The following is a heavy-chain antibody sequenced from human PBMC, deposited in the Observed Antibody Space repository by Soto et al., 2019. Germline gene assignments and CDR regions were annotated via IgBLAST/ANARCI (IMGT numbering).Heavy chain of an antibody. D-gene: IGHD6-6*01. Sequence: SETLSLTCTVSGGSISSYYWSWIRQPPGKGLEWIGYIYYSGSTNYNPSLKSRVTISVDTSKNQFSLKLSSVTAADTAVYYCARHINFRGRIAARPSYFDYWGQGTLVTVSS. J-gene: IGHJ4*02. CDR1: GGSISSYY. V-gene: IGHV4-59*08. CDR3: ARHINFRGRIAARPSYFDY. CDR2: IYYSGST.